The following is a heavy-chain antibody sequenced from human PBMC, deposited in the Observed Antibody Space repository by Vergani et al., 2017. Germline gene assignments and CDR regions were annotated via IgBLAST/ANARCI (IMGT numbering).Heavy chain of an antibody. J-gene: IGHJ4*02. CDR1: GFTVSSNY. CDR2: IYIGGST. D-gene: IGHD1-1*01. CDR3: AIGTWSGALGY. Sequence: EVQLVESGGGLVQPGGSLRLSCAASGFTVSSNYMSWVRQAPGKGLEWVSVIYIGGSTYYADSVKGRFTISRDNPKNTLYLQMNSLRAEDTAVYYCAIGTWSGALGYWGQGTLVTVSS. V-gene: IGHV3-53*01.